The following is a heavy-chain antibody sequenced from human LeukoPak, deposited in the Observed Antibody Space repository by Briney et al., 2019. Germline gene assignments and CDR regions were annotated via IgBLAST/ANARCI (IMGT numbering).Heavy chain of an antibody. D-gene: IGHD5-12*01. V-gene: IGHV3-23*01. CDR1: GFTFDDYA. J-gene: IGHJ4*02. CDR2: ISGSGGST. CDR3: AKAGGYGYSGYPLTD. Sequence: HPGGSLRLSCAASGFTFDDYAMHWVRQAPGKGLEWVSAISGSGGSTYYADSVKGRFTISRDNSKNTLYLQMNSLRAEDTAVYYCAKAGGYGYSGYPLTDWGQGTLVTVSS.